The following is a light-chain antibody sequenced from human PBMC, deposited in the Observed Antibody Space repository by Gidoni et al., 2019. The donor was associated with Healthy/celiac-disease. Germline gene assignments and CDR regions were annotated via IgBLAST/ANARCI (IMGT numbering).Light chain of an antibody. CDR1: QSVSSY. J-gene: IGKJ1*01. Sequence: EIVLTQSPATLSLSPGERATLSCRASQSVSSYLAWYPQKPGQAPRLLIYDASNRATGIPARFSGSGSGTDFTLTISSLAPEDFAVYYCQQRSNWLWTFGQXTKVEIK. CDR3: QQRSNWLWT. CDR2: DAS. V-gene: IGKV3-11*01.